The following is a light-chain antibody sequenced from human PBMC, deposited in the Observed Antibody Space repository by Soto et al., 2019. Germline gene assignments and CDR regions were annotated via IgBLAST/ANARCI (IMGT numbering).Light chain of an antibody. CDR1: SDDVGAYNS. J-gene: IGLJ1*01. Sequence: QSALAQPASVSGSPGQSITISCTGTSDDVGAYNSVSWYQQLPHKAPQVILYKGTQRPSGVSSRFSGSTSGNAASLTISGLQADDEAAYVCCSSAPESTYGFGTGTTLTVL. CDR2: KGT. V-gene: IGLV2-23*01. CDR3: CSSAPESTYG.